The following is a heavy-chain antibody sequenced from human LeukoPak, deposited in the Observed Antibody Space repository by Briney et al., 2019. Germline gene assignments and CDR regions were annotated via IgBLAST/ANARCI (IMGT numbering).Heavy chain of an antibody. CDR2: INHSGST. CDR1: GGSFSGYY. Sequence: PSETLSPTCAVYGGSFSGYYWSWIRQPPGKGLEWIGEINHSGSTNYNPTLKSRVTISVDTSKNQFSLKLSSVTAADTAVYYCARDDFSGFDPWGQGTLVTVSS. D-gene: IGHD3/OR15-3a*01. V-gene: IGHV4-34*01. CDR3: ARDDFSGFDP. J-gene: IGHJ5*02.